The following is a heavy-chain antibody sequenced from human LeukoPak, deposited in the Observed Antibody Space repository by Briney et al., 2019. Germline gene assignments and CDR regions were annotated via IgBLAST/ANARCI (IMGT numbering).Heavy chain of an antibody. CDR3: QKTAYDILTGYYFGWFDP. CDR1: GGTCSSYA. D-gene: IGHD3-9*01. J-gene: IGHJ5*02. Sequence: SVKVSCKASGGTCSSYAISWVRQAPGQGLEWMGGIIPIFGTANYAQKFQGRVTITADESTSTAYMELSSLRSEDTAFFFKQKTAYDILTGYYFGWFDPWGQGTLVTVSS. CDR2: IIPIFGTA. V-gene: IGHV1-69*13.